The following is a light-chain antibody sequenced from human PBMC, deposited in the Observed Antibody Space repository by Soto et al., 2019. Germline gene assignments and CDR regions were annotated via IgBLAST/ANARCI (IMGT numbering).Light chain of an antibody. CDR1: QSVSRN. V-gene: IGKV3D-15*01. Sequence: IVMTQSPTILSVSPGERATLSFRASQSVSRNLAWYQQKPGQAPRLLIYGVYTRAPGIPARFSGSGSGTEFTLTISSLKSEDFAVYYCQQYHSWHPRTFGQGTKVDIK. J-gene: IGKJ1*01. CDR2: GVY. CDR3: QQYHSWHPRT.